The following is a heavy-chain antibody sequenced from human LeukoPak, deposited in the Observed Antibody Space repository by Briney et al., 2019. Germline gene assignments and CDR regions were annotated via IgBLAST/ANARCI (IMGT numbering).Heavy chain of an antibody. CDR2: INHSGST. J-gene: IGHJ4*02. Sequence: PSETLSLTCAVYGGSFSGYYWSWIRQPPGKGLEWIGEINHSGSTNYNPSLKSRVTISVDTSKNQFSLKLSSVTAADTAVYYCASTRSEQWLVRGFYYFDYWGQGTLVTVSS. CDR1: GGSFSGYY. V-gene: IGHV4-34*01. D-gene: IGHD6-19*01. CDR3: ASTRSEQWLVRGFYYFDY.